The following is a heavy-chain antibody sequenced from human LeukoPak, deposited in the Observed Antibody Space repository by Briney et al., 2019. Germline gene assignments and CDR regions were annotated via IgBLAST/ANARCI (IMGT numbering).Heavy chain of an antibody. V-gene: IGHV3-23*01. CDR2: ICGNCDRT. D-gene: IGHD3-22*01. J-gene: IGHJ4*02. CDR1: GFTLGSQA. Sequence: QAGGSLRLSCVASGFTLGSQAMSWVRQAPGKGLEWVSAICGNCDRTYYADSVKGRFTISRDNSKNILYLQMNSLRAEDRAVYYCARRGYYDSSGYDYWGQGALVTVSS. CDR3: ARRGYYDSSGYDY.